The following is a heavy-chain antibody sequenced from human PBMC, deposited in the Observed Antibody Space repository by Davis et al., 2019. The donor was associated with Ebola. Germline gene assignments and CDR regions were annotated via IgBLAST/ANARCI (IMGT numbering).Heavy chain of an antibody. J-gene: IGHJ4*02. V-gene: IGHV3-74*01. CDR3: ARGGTWSPDY. CDR2: INNDGSST. D-gene: IGHD3-3*01. CDR1: GFTFSSYW. Sequence: GESLKISCAASGFTFSSYWMSWVRQAPGKGLVWVSAINNDGSSTSYADSVKGRFTISRDNAKNTLYLQMNSLRAEDTAVFYCARGGTWSPDYWGQGTLVTVSS.